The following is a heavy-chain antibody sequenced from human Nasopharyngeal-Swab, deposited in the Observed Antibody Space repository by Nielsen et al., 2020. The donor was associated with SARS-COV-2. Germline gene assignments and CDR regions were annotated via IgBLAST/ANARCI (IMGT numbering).Heavy chain of an antibody. J-gene: IGHJ6*03. CDR1: GFTFSDHY. CDR2: ISPSSSDT. D-gene: IGHD1-1*01. CDR3: ARDRTNDYYYYMDV. V-gene: IGHV3-11*06. Sequence: GGSLRLSCAASGFTFSDHYMTWIRQAPGKGLEWVLYISPSSSDTNYADSVKGRFTISRDNAKNSLYLQMNSLRAEDTAVYYCARDRTNDYYYYMDVWGKGTTVTVSS.